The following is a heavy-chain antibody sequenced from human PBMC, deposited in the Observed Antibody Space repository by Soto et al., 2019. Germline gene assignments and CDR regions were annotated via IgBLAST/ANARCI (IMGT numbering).Heavy chain of an antibody. CDR3: ARDLSYDYVWGSYRYTGAFDI. CDR1: GGSISSGDYY. CDR2: IYYSGST. Sequence: SEPLSLTCTVSGGSISSGDYYWSWIRQPPGKGLEWIGYIYYSGSTYYNPSLKSRVTISVDTSKNQFSLKLSSVTAADTAVYYCARDLSYDYVWGSYRYTGAFDIWGQGTMVTVSS. V-gene: IGHV4-30-4*01. D-gene: IGHD3-16*02. J-gene: IGHJ3*02.